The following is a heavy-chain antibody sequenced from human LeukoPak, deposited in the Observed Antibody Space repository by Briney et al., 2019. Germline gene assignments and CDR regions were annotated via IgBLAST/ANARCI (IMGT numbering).Heavy chain of an antibody. V-gene: IGHV1-8*03. D-gene: IGHD3-3*01. CDR3: ARGLWGDFWSGDYYYYYMDV. CDR2: MNPNRGDT. CDR1: AYTFTSYD. Sequence: ASVKVSCKASAYTFTSYDINWVRQATGRGLEWMGWMNPNRGDTGYAQKFQGRVTITRNTSISTAYMELSSLRSEDTAVYYCARGLWGDFWSGDYYYYYMDVWGEGTTVTVSS. J-gene: IGHJ6*03.